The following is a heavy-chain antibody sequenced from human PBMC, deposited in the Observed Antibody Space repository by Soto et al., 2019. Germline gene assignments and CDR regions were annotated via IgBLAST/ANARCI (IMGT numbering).Heavy chain of an antibody. CDR3: ARADTAMVSDY. Sequence: QVQLQESGPGLVKPSETLSLTCTVSGGSISSYYWSWIRQPPGKGLEWIGYIYYSGSTNYNPSLNSRVTISVDTSKNQFALKLSSVTAADTAVYYCARADTAMVSDYWGQGTLVTVSS. CDR1: GGSISSYY. J-gene: IGHJ4*02. D-gene: IGHD5-18*01. CDR2: IYYSGST. V-gene: IGHV4-59*01.